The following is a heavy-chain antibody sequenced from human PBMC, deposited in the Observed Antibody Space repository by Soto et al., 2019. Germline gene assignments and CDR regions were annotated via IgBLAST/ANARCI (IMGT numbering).Heavy chain of an antibody. Sequence: EVQLVESGGGLVKPGGSLRLSCAASGFTFSNAWMNWVRQAPGKGLEWVGRIKSKTDGGTTDYAAPVKGRFTISRDDSDXPTXVNPAPVKGSFPFSRLGSENLXYLQLTSLKSEGTAVYYCTTSPIPRDGYLPPHFAYWGQGNLVTVSS. CDR1: GFTFSNAW. CDR2: IKSKTDGGTT. J-gene: IGHJ4*02. V-gene: IGHV3-15*07. CDR3: SENLXYLQLTSLKSEGTAVYYCTTSPIPRDGYLPPHFAY. D-gene: IGHD1-1*01.